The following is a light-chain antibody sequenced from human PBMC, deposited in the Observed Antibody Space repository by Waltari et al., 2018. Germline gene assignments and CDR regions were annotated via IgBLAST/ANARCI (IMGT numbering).Light chain of an antibody. CDR1: QSVSRA. Sequence: EIVLTQSPGSLSSSPGERVTLSCRASQSVSRALAWSQQKPGQAPRLLIFGASNMATGIPDRFSGSGSETDFSLTISRLDPEDFAVYYCQHYVRLPATFGRGTKVEIK. CDR3: QHYVRLPAT. CDR2: GAS. V-gene: IGKV3-20*01. J-gene: IGKJ1*01.